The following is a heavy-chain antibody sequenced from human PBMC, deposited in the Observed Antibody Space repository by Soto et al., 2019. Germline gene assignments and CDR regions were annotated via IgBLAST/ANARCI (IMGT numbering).Heavy chain of an antibody. CDR1: GFTFSSYS. D-gene: IGHD4-17*01. Sequence: GGSLRLSCAASGFTFSSYSMNWVRQAPGKGLEWVSYISSSSSTIYYADSVKGRFTISRDNAKNSLYLQMNSLRDEDTAVYYCARAVSLYGDPSDFDYWGQGTLVTVSS. CDR3: ARAVSLYGDPSDFDY. V-gene: IGHV3-48*02. CDR2: ISSSSSTI. J-gene: IGHJ4*02.